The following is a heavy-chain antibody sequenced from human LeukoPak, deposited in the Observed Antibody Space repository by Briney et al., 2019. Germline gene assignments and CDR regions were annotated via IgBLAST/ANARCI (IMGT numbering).Heavy chain of an antibody. CDR3: AKAARPGAQYFDC. V-gene: IGHV3-23*01. D-gene: IGHD2/OR15-2a*01. CDR2: VSPSGGST. J-gene: IGHJ4*02. Sequence: GGSLRLSCVASGFSLSNYAMHWVRQAPGKGLEWVSDVSPSGGSTYYADAVRDRFTISRDNSNNILYLQMSSLRVDDTAVYYCAKAARPGAQYFDCWGQGVLVTVSS. CDR1: GFSLSNYA.